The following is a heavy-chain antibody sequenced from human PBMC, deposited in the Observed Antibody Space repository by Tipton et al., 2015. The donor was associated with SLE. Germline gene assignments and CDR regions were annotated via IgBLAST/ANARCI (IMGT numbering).Heavy chain of an antibody. V-gene: IGHV1-46*01. J-gene: IGHJ6*03. CDR3: ARDLGKYCSSTSCYRVDYYYYMDV. Sequence: QVQLVQSGAEVKKPGASVKVSCKASGYTFTSYYMHWVRQAPGQGLEWMGIINPSGGSTSYAQKFQGRVTMTRDTSTSTVYMELSSLRSEDTAVYYCARDLGKYCSSTSCYRVDYYYYMDVWGKGTTVTVSS. CDR1: GYTFTSYY. D-gene: IGHD2-2*01. CDR2: INPSGGST.